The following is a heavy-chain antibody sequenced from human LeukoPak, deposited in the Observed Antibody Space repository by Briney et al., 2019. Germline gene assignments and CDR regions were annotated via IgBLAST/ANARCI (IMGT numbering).Heavy chain of an antibody. J-gene: IGHJ6*03. D-gene: IGHD3-9*01. V-gene: IGHV1-2*02. CDR1: GYTFTGYY. CDR3: ARANPYYDILTGYHNYYYYYYMDV. CDR2: INPNSGGT. Sequence: ASVKVSCKASGYTFTGYYMHWVRQAPGQGLEWMGWINPNSGGTNYAQKFQGRVTMTRDTSISTAYMELSRLRSDDTAVYYCARANPYYDILTGYHNYYYYYYMDVWGKGTTVTISS.